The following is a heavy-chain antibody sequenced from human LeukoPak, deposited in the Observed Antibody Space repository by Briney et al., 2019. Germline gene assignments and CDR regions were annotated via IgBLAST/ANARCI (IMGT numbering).Heavy chain of an antibody. D-gene: IGHD6-13*01. V-gene: IGHV1-18*01. Sequence: ASVKVSCKASGYTFTSYGISWVRQAPGQGLEWMGWISAYNGNTNYAQKLQGRVTMTTDTSTSTAYMELRSLRSDDTAVYYCARVLGPLMDSSSWSFHNTYYYYGMDVWGQGTTVTVSS. J-gene: IGHJ6*02. CDR1: GYTFTSYG. CDR3: ARVLGPLMDSSSWSFHNTYYYYGMDV. CDR2: ISAYNGNT.